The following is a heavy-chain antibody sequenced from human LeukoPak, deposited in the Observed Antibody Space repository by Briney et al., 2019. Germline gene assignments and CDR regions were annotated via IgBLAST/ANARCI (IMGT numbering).Heavy chain of an antibody. V-gene: IGHV4-34*01. D-gene: IGHD6-19*01. CDR3: ARWGSGCSYFDY. CDR1: GGSFSGYY. J-gene: IGHJ4*02. CDR2: VNHSGST. Sequence: TSETLSLTCAVYGGSFSGYYWSWIRQPPGKGLEWIGEVNHSGSTNYNPSLKSRVTISVDTSKNQFSLKLSSVTAADTAVYYCARWGSGCSYFDYWGQGTLVT.